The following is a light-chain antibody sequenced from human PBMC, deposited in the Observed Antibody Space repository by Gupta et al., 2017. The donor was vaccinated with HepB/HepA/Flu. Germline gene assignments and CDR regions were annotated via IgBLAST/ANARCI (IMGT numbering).Light chain of an antibody. CDR3: QQYYSTPLT. CDR2: WAS. Sequence: DIVMSQSPDSLAVSLGERATINCKSSQSVLYSSNNKNYLAWYQQKPGQPPKLLIYWASTRESRVPDRFSGSGSGTDFTLTIGSLQAEDVAVYYCQQYYSTPLTFGPGTKVDIK. CDR1: QSVLYSSNNKNY. V-gene: IGKV4-1*01. J-gene: IGKJ3*01.